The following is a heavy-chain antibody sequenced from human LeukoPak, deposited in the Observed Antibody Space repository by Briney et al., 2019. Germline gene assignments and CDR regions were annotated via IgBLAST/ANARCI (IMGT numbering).Heavy chain of an antibody. CDR3: ARGRRATIFWSGCYMDV. CDR1: GFTLSSYA. Sequence: PGGSLRLSCAASGFTLSSYAMSWVRQAPGKGLEWVSAISGSGGSTYYADSVKGRFTISRDNSKNTLYLQMNSLRAEDTAVYYCARGRRATIFWSGCYMDVWGKGTTVTVSS. J-gene: IGHJ6*03. D-gene: IGHD3-3*01. V-gene: IGHV3-23*01. CDR2: ISGSGGST.